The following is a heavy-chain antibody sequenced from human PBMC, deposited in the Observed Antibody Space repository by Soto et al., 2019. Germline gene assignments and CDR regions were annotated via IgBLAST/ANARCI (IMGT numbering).Heavy chain of an antibody. D-gene: IGHD7-27*01. V-gene: IGHV3-74*01. Sequence: GGSLRLSCAASGFTFSNYWTHWVRQAPGKGLVWVSRINGDGSTTTYADFVKGRFTISRDNAKNTLYLQMDSLGADDTAVYYCTRGGTSATYWGLFDYWGQGALVTVPS. CDR1: GFTFSNYW. CDR3: TRGGTSATYWGLFDY. J-gene: IGHJ4*02. CDR2: INGDGSTT.